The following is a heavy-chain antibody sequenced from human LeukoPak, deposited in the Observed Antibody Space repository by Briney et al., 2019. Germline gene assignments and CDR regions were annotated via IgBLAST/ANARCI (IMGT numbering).Heavy chain of an antibody. J-gene: IGHJ4*02. CDR2: IYYSGST. D-gene: IGHD4-11*01. V-gene: IGHV4-59*01. Sequence: SETLSLTCTVSGGSISSYYWSWIRQPPGKGLEWIGYIYYSGSTNYNPSLKSRVTISVDTSKNQFSLKLSSVTAADTAVYYCASGVLTVTLFDYWGQGILVTVSS. CDR3: ASGVLTVTLFDY. CDR1: GGSISSYY.